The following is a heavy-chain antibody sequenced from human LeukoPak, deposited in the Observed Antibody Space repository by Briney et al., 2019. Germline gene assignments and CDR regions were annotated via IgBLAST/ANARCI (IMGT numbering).Heavy chain of an antibody. CDR3: VRGGYYFGA. CDR2: IKQDGSDK. D-gene: IGHD2-15*01. J-gene: IGHJ4*02. CDR1: GLTFSSYW. Sequence: GGSLRLSCAASGLTFSSYWMSWVRQAPGKGLEWVANIKQDGSDKNYVDSVKGRFAISRDSAKNSLYLQVNSLRVEDTAVYYCVRGGYYFGAWGQGTLVTVSS. V-gene: IGHV3-7*01.